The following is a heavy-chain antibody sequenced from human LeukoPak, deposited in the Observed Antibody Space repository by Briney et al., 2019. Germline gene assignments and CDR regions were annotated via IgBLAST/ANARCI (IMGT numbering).Heavy chain of an antibody. V-gene: IGHV3-30*03. CDR3: ARSLVVGATYPYH. CDR2: ISYDGSKR. D-gene: IGHD1-26*01. CDR1: RFTFNSYG. Sequence: GGSLRLSCVTSRFTFNSYGFYWVRQAPGKGLEWVAVISYDGSKRYYADSVKGRFTISRDNAKNSLYLQLNSLRAEDTAVYYCARSLVVGATYPYHWGQGTLVTVSS. J-gene: IGHJ5*02.